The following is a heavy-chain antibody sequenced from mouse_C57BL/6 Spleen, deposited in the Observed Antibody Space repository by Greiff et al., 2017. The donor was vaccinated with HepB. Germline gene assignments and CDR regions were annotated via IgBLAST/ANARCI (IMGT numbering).Heavy chain of an antibody. Sequence: VKLMESGAELVKPGASVKISCKASGYAFSSYWMNWVKQRPGKGLEWIGQIYPGDGDTNYNGKFKGKATLTADKSSSTAYMQLSSLTSEDSAVYFCARSGESFTTVEGYWGQGTTLTVSS. CDR3: ARSGESFTTVEGY. CDR1: GYAFSSYW. CDR2: IYPGDGDT. V-gene: IGHV1-80*01. J-gene: IGHJ2*01. D-gene: IGHD1-1*01.